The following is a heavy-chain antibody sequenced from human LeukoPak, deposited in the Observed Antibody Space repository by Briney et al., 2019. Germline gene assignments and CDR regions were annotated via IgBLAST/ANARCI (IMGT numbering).Heavy chain of an antibody. J-gene: IGHJ6*03. CDR1: GYTFTSYG. V-gene: IGHV1-18*01. CDR2: ISAYNGNT. D-gene: IGHD4-17*01. Sequence: ASVKVSCKASGYTFTSYGISWVRQAPGQGLEWMGWISAYNGNTNYAQKLRGRVTMTTDTSTSTAYMELRSLRSDDTAVYYCARVDYGDYVGGYYYMDVWGKGTTVTVSS. CDR3: ARVDYGDYVGGYYYMDV.